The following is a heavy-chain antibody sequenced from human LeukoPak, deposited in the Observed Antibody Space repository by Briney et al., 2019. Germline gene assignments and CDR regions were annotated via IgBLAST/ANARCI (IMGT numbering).Heavy chain of an antibody. V-gene: IGHV1-8*01. Sequence: ASVKVSCKASGYTFTSYDINWVRQATGQGLEWMGWMNPNSGNTGYVQKFQGRVTMTRNTSIRTAYMELSSLRSEDTAVYYCASGTTDIVVVPATLRNYYFDYWGQGTLVTVSS. CDR1: GYTFTSYD. D-gene: IGHD2-2*01. CDR3: ASGTTDIVVVPATLRNYYFDY. CDR2: MNPNSGNT. J-gene: IGHJ4*02.